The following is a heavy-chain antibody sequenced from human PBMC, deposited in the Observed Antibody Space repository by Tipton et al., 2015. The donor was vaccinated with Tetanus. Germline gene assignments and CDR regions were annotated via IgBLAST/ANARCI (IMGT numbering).Heavy chain of an antibody. J-gene: IGHJ4*02. CDR3: ARGPVRVVYTFLY. D-gene: IGHD5-24*01. CDR2: INPDSGNT. CDR1: GYTFTSYD. Sequence: QVQLVQSGAEKKKPGASVRVSCKTSGYTFTSYDINWVRQATGQELEWMGWINPDSGNTGSAQHFQGSVTMTRDTSINTAYMELTSLTSEDTAVYYCARGPVRVVYTFLYWGQGTLVTVSS. V-gene: IGHV1-8*01.